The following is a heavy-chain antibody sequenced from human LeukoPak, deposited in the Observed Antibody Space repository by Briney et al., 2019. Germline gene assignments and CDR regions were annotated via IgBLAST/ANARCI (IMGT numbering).Heavy chain of an antibody. V-gene: IGHV4-34*01. Sequence: SETLSLICAVYGGSFSGYYWSWIRQPPGKGLEWIGEINHSGSTNYNPSLKSRVTISVDTSKNQFSLKLSSVTAADTAVYYCARGIPRGAFDIWGQGTMVTVSS. CDR2: INHSGST. CDR1: GGSFSGYY. CDR3: ARGIPRGAFDI. J-gene: IGHJ3*02. D-gene: IGHD2-2*02.